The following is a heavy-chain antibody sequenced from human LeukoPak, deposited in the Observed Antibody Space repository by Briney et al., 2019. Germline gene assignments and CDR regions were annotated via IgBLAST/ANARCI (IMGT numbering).Heavy chain of an antibody. Sequence: GESLKISCKGSGYSFTSYWIGWVRQMPGKGLEWMGIIYPGDSDTRYSPSFQGQVTISADKSISTAYLQWSSLKASDTAMYYCARLSGVDYDSSGYYFGAFDIWGQGTTVTVSS. CDR3: ARLSGVDYDSSGYYFGAFDI. CDR1: GYSFTSYW. V-gene: IGHV5-51*01. CDR2: IYPGDSDT. J-gene: IGHJ3*02. D-gene: IGHD3-22*01.